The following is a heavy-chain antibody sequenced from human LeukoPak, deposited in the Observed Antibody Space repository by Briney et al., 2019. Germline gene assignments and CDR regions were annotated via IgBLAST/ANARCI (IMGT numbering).Heavy chain of an antibody. V-gene: IGHV4-39*07. J-gene: IGHJ6*03. Sequence: SETLSLTCTVSGGSISSSSYYWGWIRQPPGKGLEWIGSIYYSGSTYYNPSLKSRVTISVDTSKNQFSLKLSSVTAADTAVYYCARVGSGWYDYYYYYYMDVWGKGTTVTVSS. CDR2: IYYSGST. CDR3: ARVGSGWYDYYYYYYMDV. CDR1: GGSISSSSYY. D-gene: IGHD6-19*01.